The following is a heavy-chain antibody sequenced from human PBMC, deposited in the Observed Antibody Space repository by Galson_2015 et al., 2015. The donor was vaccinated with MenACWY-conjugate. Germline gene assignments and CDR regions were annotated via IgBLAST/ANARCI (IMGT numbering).Heavy chain of an antibody. CDR2: IKQDGSEK. Sequence: SLRLSCAASGFTFRSYWMSWVRQAPGKGLEWVANIKQDGSEKYYVDSVKGRFTISRDNAKNSLYLQMNSLRAEDTAVYYCAREELAFDIWGQGTMVTVSS. J-gene: IGHJ3*02. D-gene: IGHD1-7*01. V-gene: IGHV3-7*03. CDR1: GFTFRSYW. CDR3: AREELAFDI.